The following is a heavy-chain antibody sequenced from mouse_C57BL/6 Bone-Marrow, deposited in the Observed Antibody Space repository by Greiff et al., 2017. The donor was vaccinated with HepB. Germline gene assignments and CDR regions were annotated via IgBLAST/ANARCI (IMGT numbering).Heavy chain of an antibody. Sequence: QVQLQQPGAELVKPGASVKLSCKASGYTFTSYWMHWVKQRPGQGLEWIGMIHPKSGSTNYNEKFKSKATLTVDKSSSTAYMQLSSLTSEDSAVYYCARIHGYYNDYWGQGTTLTVSS. CDR3: ARIHGYYNDY. CDR2: IHPKSGST. D-gene: IGHD2-2*01. V-gene: IGHV1-64*01. J-gene: IGHJ2*01. CDR1: GYTFTSYW.